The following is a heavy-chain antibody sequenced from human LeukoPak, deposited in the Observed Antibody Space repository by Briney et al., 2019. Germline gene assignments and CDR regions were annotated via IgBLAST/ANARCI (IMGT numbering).Heavy chain of an antibody. V-gene: IGHV4-34*01. CDR2: TNPSGST. CDR3: ARGRQEISMILVVMTGVSYYLDV. CDR1: GGSFSGYY. Sequence: SETLSLTCAVYGGSFSGYYWTWIRQSPGKGLEWIGETNPSGSTYYNPSLKSRLTISRDTSKNQFSLRLSSVTAADTAVYYCARGRQEISMILVVMTGVSYYLDVWGKGTTVTVS. D-gene: IGHD3-22*01. J-gene: IGHJ6*03.